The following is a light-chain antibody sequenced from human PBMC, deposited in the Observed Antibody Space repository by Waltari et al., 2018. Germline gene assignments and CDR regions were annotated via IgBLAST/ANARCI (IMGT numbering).Light chain of an antibody. CDR2: EGS. CDR3: CSFAASSTVV. CDR1: SSDVGSYNL. Sequence: QSALTQPASVSGSPGQSITISCTGTSSDVGSYNLVSWYQQHPGKAPKLMIYEGSKRPSGVSNRCSGSKTGNTASLTISGRQAEDEADYYCCSFAASSTVVFGGGTNLTVL. J-gene: IGLJ2*01. V-gene: IGLV2-23*01.